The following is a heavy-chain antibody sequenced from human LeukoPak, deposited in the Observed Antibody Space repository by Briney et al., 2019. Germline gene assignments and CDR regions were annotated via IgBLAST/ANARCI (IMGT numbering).Heavy chain of an antibody. CDR1: GYTFTAFY. CDR3: ARAHYGDYGGYYFDY. CDR2: INPNSGGT. V-gene: IGHV1-2*04. J-gene: IGHJ4*02. D-gene: IGHD4-17*01. Sequence: ASVKVSCKASGYTFTAFYMHWVRQAPGQGLEWMGWINPNSGGTNYAQKFQGWVTMTRDTSISTAYMELSRLRSDDTAVYYCARAHYGDYGGYYFDYWGQGTLVTVSS.